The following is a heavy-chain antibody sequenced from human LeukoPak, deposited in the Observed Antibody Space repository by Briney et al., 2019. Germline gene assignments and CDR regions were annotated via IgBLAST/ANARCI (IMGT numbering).Heavy chain of an antibody. J-gene: IGHJ4*02. CDR1: GFTFTSYS. D-gene: IGHD1-26*01. V-gene: IGHV3-23*01. CDR2: ISGGGGST. CDR3: AKGGKWDVTPFDY. Sequence: GGSLRLSCAASGFTFTSYSMNWVRQAPGKGLEWVSTISGGGGSTYYADSVKGRFTISRDNSKNTLYLQVNSLRAEDTAVYYCAKGGKWDVTPFDYWGQGTLVTVSS.